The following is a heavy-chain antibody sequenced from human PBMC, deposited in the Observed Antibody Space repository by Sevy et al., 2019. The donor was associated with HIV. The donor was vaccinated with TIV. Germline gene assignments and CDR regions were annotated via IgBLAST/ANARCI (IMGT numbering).Heavy chain of an antibody. CDR3: GGEGVGGFSYSLDC. V-gene: IGHV3-7*01. D-gene: IGHD5-18*01. CDR2: MNQDGSEK. CDR1: GFTFSTYW. Sequence: GGSLRLSCAASGFTFSTYWMSWVRQAPGKGLEWVATMNQDGSEKYYVDSVKGRFTISRDNAQNSLYRQMNGLKAEEMAGYYVGGEGVGGFSYSLDCWGQGTLVTVSS. J-gene: IGHJ4*02.